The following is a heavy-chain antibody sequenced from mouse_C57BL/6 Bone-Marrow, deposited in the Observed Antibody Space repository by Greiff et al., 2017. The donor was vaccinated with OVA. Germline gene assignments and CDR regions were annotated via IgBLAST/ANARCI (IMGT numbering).Heavy chain of an antibody. CDR2: IDPSDSYT. D-gene: IGHD1-1*01. J-gene: IGHJ4*01. V-gene: IGHV1-69*01. CDR1: GYTFTSYW. Sequence: QVQLQQPGAELVMPGASVKLSCKASGYTFTSYWMHWVKQRPGQGLEWIGEIDPSDSYTNYNQKFKGKSTLPVDKSSSTAYMQLSSLTSEDSAVYYCARSVITTVSMGYWGQGTSVTVSS. CDR3: ARSVITTVSMGY.